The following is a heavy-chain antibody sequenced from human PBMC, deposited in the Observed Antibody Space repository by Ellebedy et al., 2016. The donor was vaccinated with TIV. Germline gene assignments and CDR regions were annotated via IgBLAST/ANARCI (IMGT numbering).Heavy chain of an antibody. V-gene: IGHV1-69*04. CDR3: ARGTFSSSSYGMDV. CDR1: GVTLSA. D-gene: IGHD6-13*01. J-gene: IGHJ6*02. CDR2: IIPSLGLP. Sequence: SVKVSCXASGVTLSAINWVRQAPGQGLEWMGRIIPSLGLPNHAQRFQGRVTITADKSTNTAYMELSSLTSEDTAVYYCARGTFSSSSYGMDVWGQGTTVTVSS.